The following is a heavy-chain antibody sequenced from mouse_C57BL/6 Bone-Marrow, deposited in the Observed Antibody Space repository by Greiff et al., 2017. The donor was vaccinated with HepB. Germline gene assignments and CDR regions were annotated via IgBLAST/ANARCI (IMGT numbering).Heavy chain of an antibody. CDR2: IYPGDGDT. CDR3: AREGELRYYGRSYDWYFDV. V-gene: IGHV1-82*01. J-gene: IGHJ1*03. D-gene: IGHD1-1*01. Sequence: QVQLQQSGPELVKPGASVKISCKASGYAFSSSWMNWVKQRPGKGLEWIGRIYPGDGDTNYNGKFKGKATLTADKSSSTAYMQLSSLTSEDSAVYFCAREGELRYYGRSYDWYFDVWGTGTTVTVSS. CDR1: GYAFSSSW.